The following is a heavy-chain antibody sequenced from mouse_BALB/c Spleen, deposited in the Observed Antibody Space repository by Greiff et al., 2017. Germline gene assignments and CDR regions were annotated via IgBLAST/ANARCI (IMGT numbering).Heavy chain of an antibody. V-gene: IGHV1-28*01. Sequence: EVQLQQSGPELMKPGASVKISCKASGYSFTSYYMHWVKQSHGKSLEWIGYIDPFNGGTSYNQKFKGKATLTVDKSSSTAYMHLSSLTSEDSAVYYCARGIYGNYIAYWGQGTLVTVSA. D-gene: IGHD2-1*01. CDR1: GYSFTSYY. J-gene: IGHJ3*01. CDR3: ARGIYGNYIAY. CDR2: IDPFNGGT.